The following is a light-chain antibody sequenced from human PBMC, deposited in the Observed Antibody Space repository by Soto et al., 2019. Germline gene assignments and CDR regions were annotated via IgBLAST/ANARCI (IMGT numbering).Light chain of an antibody. CDR1: QSVNSN. CDR3: QQYSKWPIT. Sequence: EMVMTHSPAILSVSPGESATLSCRASQSVNSNYLAWYQQHPGQPPRLPIYGISTRATGIPARFSGSGSGTEFSLTISSLQSEDFAVYYCQQYSKWPITFGQGTRLEI. J-gene: IGKJ5*01. V-gene: IGKV3-15*01. CDR2: GIS.